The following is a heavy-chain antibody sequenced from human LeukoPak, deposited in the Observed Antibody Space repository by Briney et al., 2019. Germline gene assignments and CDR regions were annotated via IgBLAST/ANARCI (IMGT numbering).Heavy chain of an antibody. CDR1: GFTFSNHG. V-gene: IGHV3-23*01. Sequence: PGGTLRLSCAASGFTFSNHGMSWVRQAPGKGLEWVSAISGSGRNTYYADSVKGRFTISRDNSKNTLYLQMNSLRAEDTAVYYCARDRRHYYGIHPDAFDIWGQGTMVTVSS. J-gene: IGHJ3*02. D-gene: IGHD3-10*01. CDR2: ISGSGRNT. CDR3: ARDRRHYYGIHPDAFDI.